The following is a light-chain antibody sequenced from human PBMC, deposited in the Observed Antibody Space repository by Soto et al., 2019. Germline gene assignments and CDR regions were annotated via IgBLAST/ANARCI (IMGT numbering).Light chain of an antibody. CDR2: AAS. V-gene: IGKV3-20*01. Sequence: IVLTQSPGTLSLSPGERATLYCRASQSVSRNYLAWYQQKPGQAPRLLIYAASNKITGIPDRFSASGSGTDFTLTISRLEPEDFAVYHCQQYGSSPRTFGQGTKVEIK. CDR1: QSVSRNY. CDR3: QQYGSSPRT. J-gene: IGKJ1*01.